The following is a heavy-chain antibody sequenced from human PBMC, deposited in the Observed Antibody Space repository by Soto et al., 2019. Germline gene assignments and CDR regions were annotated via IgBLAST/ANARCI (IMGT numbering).Heavy chain of an antibody. CDR3: ARDPRYYDILTGYYNPYYYYYYGMDV. D-gene: IGHD3-9*01. V-gene: IGHV1-46*01. J-gene: IGHJ6*02. Sequence: ASVKVSCKASGYTFTSYYMHWVRQAPGQGLEWMGIINPSGGSTSYAQKFQGRVTMTRDTSTSTVYMELSSLRSEDTAVYYCARDPRYYDILTGYYNPYYYYYYGMDVWGQGTTVTVSS. CDR2: INPSGGST. CDR1: GYTFTSYY.